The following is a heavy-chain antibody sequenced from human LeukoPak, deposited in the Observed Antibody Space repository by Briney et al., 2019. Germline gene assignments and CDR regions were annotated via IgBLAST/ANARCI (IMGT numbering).Heavy chain of an antibody. J-gene: IGHJ4*02. V-gene: IGHV3-74*01. CDR2: IKGDGIST. CDR1: GFDFSSNW. CDR3: AKDHYWSIDY. Sequence: GGSLRLSCAASGFDFSSNWMHWVRHAPGQGLVWVSCIKGDGISTNYADSVKGRFTISRDIAKNTLYLQMNSLRAEDTGVYYCAKDHYWSIDYWGRGTLVTVSS. D-gene: IGHD3-3*01.